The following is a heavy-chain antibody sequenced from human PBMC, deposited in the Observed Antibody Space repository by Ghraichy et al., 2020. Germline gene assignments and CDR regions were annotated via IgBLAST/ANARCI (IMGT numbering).Heavy chain of an antibody. CDR1: GFTFSNFW. J-gene: IGHJ4*02. Sequence: GGSLRLSCAASGFTFSNFWMNWVRQAPGKGLEWVANIKQDGSEKYYVDSVKGRFTISRDNAKNSLYLQMNSLRAEDTAVYYCTRLPLMTGDFDYWGQGTLVTVSS. CDR3: TRLPLMTGDFDY. V-gene: IGHV3-7*03. D-gene: IGHD3-9*01. CDR2: IKQDGSEK.